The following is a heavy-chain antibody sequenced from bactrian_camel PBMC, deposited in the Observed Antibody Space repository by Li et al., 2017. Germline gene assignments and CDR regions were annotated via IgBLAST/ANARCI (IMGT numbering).Heavy chain of an antibody. CDR1: GDTYVTGDTYSTYC. CDR2: IDSDGTT. D-gene: IGHD8*01. J-gene: IGHJ6*01. V-gene: IGHV3S53*01. CDR3: AAGRSQFWSPFVHTDYDT. Sequence: HVQLVESGGGSVQAGGSLRLSCATSGDTYVTGDTYSTYCMGWLRQARGKEREAVAAIDSDGTTNYADSVKGRFTISQDNAKKTVYLQMNRLNSEDTGTYYCAAGRSQFWSPFVHTDYDTWGQGTQVTVS.